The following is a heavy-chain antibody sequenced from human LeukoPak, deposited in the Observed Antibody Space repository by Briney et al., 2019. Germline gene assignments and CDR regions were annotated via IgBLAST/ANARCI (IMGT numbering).Heavy chain of an antibody. CDR1: GFTFSNYE. Sequence: GGSLRLSCAASGFTFSNYEMHWVRQAPGKGLEWLAYITSGGVVYQADSVKGRFTISRDNSKNTLYLEMNSLRAEDTAVYYCAKDIGGYYDYWGQGILVTVSS. D-gene: IGHD3-10*01. V-gene: IGHV3-48*03. J-gene: IGHJ4*02. CDR2: ITSGGVV. CDR3: AKDIGGYYDY.